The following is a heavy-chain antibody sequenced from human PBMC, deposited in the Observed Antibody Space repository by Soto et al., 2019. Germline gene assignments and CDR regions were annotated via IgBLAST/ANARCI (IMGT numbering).Heavy chain of an antibody. V-gene: IGHV2-5*01. J-gene: IGHJ6*03. CDR2: IYWNDDK. D-gene: IGHD4-4*01. CDR1: GFSLSTSGVG. Sequence: SGPTLVNPTQTLTLTCTFSGFSLSTSGVGVGWIRQPPGKALERLALIYWNDDKSYSPSLKSRLTITKDPSKNQVFFTMTIIVPLYTATYYCAQAYRIGGGMGVWGKGTTVTVAS. CDR3: AQAYRIGGGMGV.